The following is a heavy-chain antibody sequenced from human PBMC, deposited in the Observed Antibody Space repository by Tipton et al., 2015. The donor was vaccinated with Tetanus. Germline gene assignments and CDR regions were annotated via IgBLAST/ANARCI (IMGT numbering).Heavy chain of an antibody. D-gene: IGHD6-13*01. CDR1: AFTFTGYH. Sequence: SLRLSCAASAFTFTGYHMSWVRQAPGQGLEWVSGIGLSGGNTYYADSVRGRFTISRDISTKTLYLEMSRLRAEDTAVYYCVRGQQFPQTPYYFDYWGQGTLVTVSS. V-gene: IGHV3-23*01. J-gene: IGHJ4*02. CDR3: VRGQQFPQTPYYFDY. CDR2: IGLSGGNT.